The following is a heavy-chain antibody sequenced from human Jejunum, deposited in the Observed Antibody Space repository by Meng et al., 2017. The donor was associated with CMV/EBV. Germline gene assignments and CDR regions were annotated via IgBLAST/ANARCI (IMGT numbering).Heavy chain of an antibody. Sequence: SGVTFSAYAISWVRPAPGQGLEWLGRIIPVLGKPTYALKFQDRITITADKFTSTAYMELSSLRSEDTAVYYCATLPIFYYAMDVWGQGTTVTVSS. CDR1: GVTFSAYA. D-gene: IGHD2-21*02. CDR3: ATLPIFYYAMDV. V-gene: IGHV1-69*04. CDR2: IIPVLGKP. J-gene: IGHJ6*02.